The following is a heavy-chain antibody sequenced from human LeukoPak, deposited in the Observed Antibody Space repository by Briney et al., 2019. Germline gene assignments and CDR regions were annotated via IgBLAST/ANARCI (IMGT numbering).Heavy chain of an antibody. CDR1: GFTFSSYG. D-gene: IGHD3-22*01. CDR3: ARDYYDSSGYYFHD. V-gene: IGHV3-33*01. CDR2: IWYDGSNK. J-gene: IGHJ1*01. Sequence: GRSLRLSCAASGFTFSSYGMHWVRQAPGKGLEGVAVIWYDGSNKYYADSVKGRFTISRDNSKNTLYLQMNSLRAEDTAVYYCARDYYDSSGYYFHDWGQGTLVTVSS.